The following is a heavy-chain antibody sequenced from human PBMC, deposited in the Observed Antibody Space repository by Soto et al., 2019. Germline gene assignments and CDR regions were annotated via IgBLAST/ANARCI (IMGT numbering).Heavy chain of an antibody. J-gene: IGHJ6*02. CDR1: GYTFTSYD. V-gene: IGHV1-8*01. D-gene: IGHD5-12*01. Sequence: ASVKVSCKASGYTFTSYDINWVRQATGQGLEWMGWMNPNSGNTGYAQKFQGRVTMTRNTSISTAYMELSSLRSEDTAVYYCARALRDGYNYYYYHGMDVWGQGTTVTVSS. CDR2: MNPNSGNT. CDR3: ARALRDGYNYYYYHGMDV.